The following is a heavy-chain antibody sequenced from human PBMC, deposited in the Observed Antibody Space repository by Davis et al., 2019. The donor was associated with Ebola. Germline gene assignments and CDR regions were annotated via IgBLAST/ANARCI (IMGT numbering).Heavy chain of an antibody. V-gene: IGHV3-74*01. Sequence: GESLKISCAASGFRFSSYWMYWVRQVPGKGLAWVSLINTDGTTTNYADSVKGRFTIPRDNAKTTLYLQLDSLRAEDTAMYYCTAAGGNYFASWGQGTLVTVSS. CDR2: INTDGTTT. D-gene: IGHD6-13*01. CDR1: GFRFSSYW. CDR3: TAAGGNYFAS. J-gene: IGHJ4*02.